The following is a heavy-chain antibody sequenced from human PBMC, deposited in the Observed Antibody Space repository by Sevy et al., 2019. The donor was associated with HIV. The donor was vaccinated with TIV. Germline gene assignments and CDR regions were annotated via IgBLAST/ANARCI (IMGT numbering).Heavy chain of an antibody. CDR2: MKEDGSEK. D-gene: IGHD5-18*01. J-gene: IGHJ4*02. CDR1: GFTFSSYW. CDR3: VREGLGGFSYSLDC. Sequence: GGSLRLTCAASGFTFSSYWMSWVRQAPGKGLEWVATMKEDGSEKSYVDSVKGRSTISRDNAKNSLYLQMNSLRVDDTALYYCVREGLGGFSYSLDCWVQGTLVTVSS. V-gene: IGHV3-7*01.